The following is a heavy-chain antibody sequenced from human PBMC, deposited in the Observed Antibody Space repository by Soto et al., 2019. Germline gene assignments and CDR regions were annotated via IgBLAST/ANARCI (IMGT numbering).Heavy chain of an antibody. Sequence: HRLRNTVFEFKFISRARHWIPKKTGKGVEWVSCISGSSSSIYDADSVKGRFTISRDNAKNSLYLQMNSLRAEDTAVYYCAIDACGGGDSEGFEPWGQGTLVIVIS. CDR2: ISGSSSSI. CDR3: AIDACGGGDSEGFEP. J-gene: IGHJ5*02. V-gene: IGHV3-21*01. CDR1: EFKFISRA. D-gene: IGHD2-21*02.